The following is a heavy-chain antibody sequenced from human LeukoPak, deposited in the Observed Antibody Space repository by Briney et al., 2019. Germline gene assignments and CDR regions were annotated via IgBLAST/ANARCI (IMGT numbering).Heavy chain of an antibody. CDR2: ISAYNGNT. CDR3: ARDGAVAGSTQPGGDY. Sequence: ASVKVSCKASGYTFTSYGISWVRQAPGQGLGWMGWISAYNGNTNYAQKLQGRVTMTTDTSTSTAYMELRSLRSDDTAVYYCARDGAVAGSTQPGGDYWGQGTLVTVSS. D-gene: IGHD6-19*01. V-gene: IGHV1-18*01. J-gene: IGHJ4*02. CDR1: GYTFTSYG.